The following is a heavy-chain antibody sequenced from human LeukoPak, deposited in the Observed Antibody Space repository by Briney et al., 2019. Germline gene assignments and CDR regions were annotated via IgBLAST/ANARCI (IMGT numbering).Heavy chain of an antibody. CDR2: IYHSGTT. Sequence: SETLSLTCTVSGDSISSSGYYWSWIRQPPGKGLEWIGYIYHSGTTYYNPSLKSRVTISVDRYENQFSLKLSSVTAADTAVYYCARDIEAVAGIYNWFDPWGQGTLVTVSS. J-gene: IGHJ5*02. D-gene: IGHD6-19*01. CDR1: GDSISSSGYY. CDR3: ARDIEAVAGIYNWFDP. V-gene: IGHV4-30-2*01.